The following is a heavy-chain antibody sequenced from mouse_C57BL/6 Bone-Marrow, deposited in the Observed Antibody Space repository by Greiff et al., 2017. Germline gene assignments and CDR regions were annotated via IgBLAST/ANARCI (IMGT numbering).Heavy chain of an antibody. D-gene: IGHD1-2*01. J-gene: IGHJ3*01. CDR1: GFTFSDYG. CDR3: ARPDSTASFAY. CDR2: ISSGSSTI. V-gene: IGHV5-17*01. Sequence: DVMLVESGGGLVKPGGSLKLSCAASGFTFSDYGMHWVRQAPEKGLEWVAYISSGSSTIYYADTVKGRFTISRDNAKNTLFLQMTSLRSEDTAMYYCARPDSTASFAYWGQGTLVTVSA.